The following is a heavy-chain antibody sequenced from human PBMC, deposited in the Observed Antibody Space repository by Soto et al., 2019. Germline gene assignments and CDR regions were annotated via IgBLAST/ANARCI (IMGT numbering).Heavy chain of an antibody. V-gene: IGHV4-39*02. CDR3: ARLGGFCSSTNCYGYYAMDV. CDR1: GGYISSGPYS. J-gene: IGHJ6*02. CDR2: FHYGEST. D-gene: IGHD2-2*01. Sequence: SETLSLTCTGSGGYISSGPYSWGWIRQPPGEGLEWIATFHYGESTHYNPSLESRVTVSVDTSQNHFSLKVSSVTVADTAVYYCARLGGFCSSTNCYGYYAMDVWGQGATVTVSS.